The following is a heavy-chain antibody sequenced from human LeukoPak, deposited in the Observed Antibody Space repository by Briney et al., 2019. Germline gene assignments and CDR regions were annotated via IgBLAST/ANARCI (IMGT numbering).Heavy chain of an antibody. Sequence: GESLRLSCEVSGFTFSSSRMNWVRQAPGKGLEWVSSISSSSSYIYYADSVKGRFTISRDNAKNSLYLQMNSLRAEDTAVYYCARYTVTTYYYYYYGMDVWGQGTTVTVSS. J-gene: IGHJ6*02. CDR3: ARYTVTTYYYYYYGMDV. V-gene: IGHV3-21*01. D-gene: IGHD4-11*01. CDR2: ISSSSSYI. CDR1: GFTFSSSR.